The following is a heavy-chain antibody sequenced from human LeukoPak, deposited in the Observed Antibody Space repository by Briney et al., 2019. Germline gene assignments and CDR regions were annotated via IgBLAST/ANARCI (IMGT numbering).Heavy chain of an antibody. J-gene: IGHJ2*01. Sequence: GASVKVSCKASGYTFTGYYMHWVRQAPGQGLEWMGWINPNSGGTNYAQKFQGRVTMTRNTSISTAYMELSSLRSEDTAVYYCARSIAAAGYTFDLWGRGTLVTVSS. V-gene: IGHV1-2*02. CDR1: GYTFTGYY. D-gene: IGHD6-13*01. CDR3: ARSIAAAGYTFDL. CDR2: INPNSGGT.